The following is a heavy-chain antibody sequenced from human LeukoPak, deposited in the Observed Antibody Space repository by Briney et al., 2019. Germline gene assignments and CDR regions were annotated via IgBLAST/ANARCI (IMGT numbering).Heavy chain of an antibody. CDR1: GGSFSDYY. V-gene: IGHV4-34*01. Sequence: SETLSLTCAVYGGSFSDYYWSWFRQPPGKGLEWIGEINHSGSTNYNPSLKSRVTISIDTSKNQLFLKLISVTAADTAVFYCAYSTDYQQQWGQGTLVTASS. CDR2: INHSGST. CDR3: AYSTDYQQQ. D-gene: IGHD2/OR15-2a*01. J-gene: IGHJ1*01.